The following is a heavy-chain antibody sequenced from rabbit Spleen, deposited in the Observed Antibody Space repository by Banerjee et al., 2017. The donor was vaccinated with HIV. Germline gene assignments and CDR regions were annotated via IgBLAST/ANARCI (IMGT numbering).Heavy chain of an antibody. CDR1: GIDFSSYYY. Sequence: QSLEESGGDLVQPGASLTLTCKASGIDFSSYYYMWWVRQAPGKGLEWIACIYAGSSGSTYYASWAKGRFTISKTSSTTVTLQMTSLTGADTATYFCARDLVAVIGWNFNLWGQGTLVTVS. CDR3: ARDLVAVIGWNFNL. J-gene: IGHJ4*01. CDR2: IYAGSSGST. D-gene: IGHD1-1*01. V-gene: IGHV1S40*01.